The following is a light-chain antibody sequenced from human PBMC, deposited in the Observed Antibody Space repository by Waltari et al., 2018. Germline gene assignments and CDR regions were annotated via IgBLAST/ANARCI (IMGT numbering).Light chain of an antibody. CDR2: GYN. J-gene: IGLJ1*01. CDR3: QSYDSSLSGFYV. Sequence: QSVLTQPPSVSGAPGQTVTISCTGTYSNVGAGYDVHWYQQVPGAAPKLLIFGYNNRPSGVPDRFSGSKSGASASLAITGLQADDEADYFCQSYDSSLSGFYVFGSGTKVTVL. CDR1: YSNVGAGYD. V-gene: IGLV1-40*01.